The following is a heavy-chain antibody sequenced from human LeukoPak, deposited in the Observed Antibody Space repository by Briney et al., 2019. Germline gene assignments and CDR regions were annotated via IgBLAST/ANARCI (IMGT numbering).Heavy chain of an antibody. D-gene: IGHD6-13*01. CDR2: MNPNSGNT. CDR1: GYTFTSYD. CDR3: ARVAAAGNVDY. J-gene: IGHJ4*02. Sequence: ASVKVSCEASGYTFTSYDINWVRQATGQELEWMGWMNPNSGNTGYAQKFQGRVTMTRNTSISTAYMELSSLRSEDTAVYYCARVAAAGNVDYWGQGTLVTVSS. V-gene: IGHV1-8*01.